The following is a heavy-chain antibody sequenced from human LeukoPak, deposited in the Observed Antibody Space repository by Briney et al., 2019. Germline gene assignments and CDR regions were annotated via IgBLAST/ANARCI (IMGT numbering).Heavy chain of an antibody. CDR1: VYTFTSYG. CDR2: ISAYNGNT. V-gene: IGHV1-18*01. J-gene: IGHJ4*02. Sequence: APVKVSCKASVYTFTSYGISWVRQAPGQGLEWMGWISAYNGNTNYAQKLQGRVTMTTDTSTSTAYMELRSLRSDDTAVYYCAASSYSYGPNFDYWGQGTLVTVSS. CDR3: AASSYSYGPNFDY. D-gene: IGHD5-18*01.